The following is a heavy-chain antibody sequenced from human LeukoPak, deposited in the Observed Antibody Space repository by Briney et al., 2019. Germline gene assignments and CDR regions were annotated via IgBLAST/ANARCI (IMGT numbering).Heavy chain of an antibody. Sequence: SETLSLTCAVYGGSFSGYYWSWIRQPPGKGLEWIGEINHSGSTNYNPSLKSRVTISVDTSKNQFSLKLSSVTAADTAVYYCARTGIVVVPAAIWGGYYYYGMDVWGQGTTVTVSS. CDR1: GGSFSGYY. CDR3: ARTGIVVVPAAIWGGYYYYGMDV. D-gene: IGHD2-2*01. J-gene: IGHJ6*02. CDR2: INHSGST. V-gene: IGHV4-34*01.